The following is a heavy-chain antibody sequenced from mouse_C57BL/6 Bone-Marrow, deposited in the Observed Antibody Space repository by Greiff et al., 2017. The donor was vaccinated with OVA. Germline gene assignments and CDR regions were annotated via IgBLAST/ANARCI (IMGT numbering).Heavy chain of an antibody. V-gene: IGHV14-4*01. J-gene: IGHJ3*01. Sequence: VQLKQSGAELVRPGASVKLSCTASGFNIKDDYMHWVKQRPEQGLEWIGWIDPESGDTEYASKFQGKATLTADTSSNTAYLQLSSLTSEDTAVYCCTSSSMVTTTGFAYWGQGTLVTVSA. D-gene: IGHD2-2*01. CDR1: GFNIKDDY. CDR3: TSSSMVTTTGFAY. CDR2: IDPESGDT.